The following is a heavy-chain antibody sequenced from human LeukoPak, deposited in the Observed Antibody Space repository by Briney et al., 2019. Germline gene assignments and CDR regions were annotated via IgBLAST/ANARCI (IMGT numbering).Heavy chain of an antibody. V-gene: IGHV3-23*01. CDR2: ITATGDTA. D-gene: IGHD6-19*01. Sequence: GGSLRLSCVASGFTFTKCAMSWIRQAPGKGLEWVAIITATGDTAYYADSVKGRFTISRDNSKNTLYLQMNSLRAEDTAIYFCARDRDGGWFHMDSWGQGTPVTVSA. CDR1: GFTFTKCA. CDR3: ARDRDGGWFHMDS. J-gene: IGHJ4*02.